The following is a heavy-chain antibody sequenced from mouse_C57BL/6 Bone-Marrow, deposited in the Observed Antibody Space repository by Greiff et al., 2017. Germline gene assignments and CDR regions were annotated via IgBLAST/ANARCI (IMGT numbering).Heavy chain of an antibody. D-gene: IGHD1-1*01. J-gene: IGHJ1*03. CDR3: ARRGVIYYYGSRRYFDV. CDR1: GYAFSSSW. Sequence: QVQLQQSGPELVKPGASVKISCKASGYAFSSSWMNWVKQRPGKGLEWIGRIYPGDGDTNYNGKFKGKATLTADKSSSTAYMQLSSLTSEDSAVYFCARRGVIYYYGSRRYFDVGGTGTTVTVSS. V-gene: IGHV1-82*01. CDR2: IYPGDGDT.